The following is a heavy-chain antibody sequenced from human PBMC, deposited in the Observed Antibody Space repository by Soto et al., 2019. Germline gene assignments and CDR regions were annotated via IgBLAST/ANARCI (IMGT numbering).Heavy chain of an antibody. Sequence: PGGSLRLSCAASGLIFSNYKMHWVRQAPGKGLVWVSRINTDGSIIDYADSVKGRFTVSRDNAKNTLYLQMNSLRADGTAVYYCARDTDGLHYWGQGTLVTVSS. CDR3: ARDTDGLHY. V-gene: IGHV3-74*01. CDR1: GLIFSNYK. CDR2: INTDGSII. J-gene: IGHJ4*02.